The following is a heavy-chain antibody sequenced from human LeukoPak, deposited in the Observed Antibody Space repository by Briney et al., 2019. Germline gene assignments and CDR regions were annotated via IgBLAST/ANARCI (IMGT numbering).Heavy chain of an antibody. CDR3: ARDGIPYQLLFFYYYYYMDV. V-gene: IGHV1-2*02. CDR2: INPNSGGT. J-gene: IGHJ6*03. CDR1: GYTFTVYY. Sequence: ASVTVSCKASGYTFTVYYMHWVRQAPGQGLEWMGLINPNSGGTNYAQKFQGRVTMTRDTSISTAYMELSRLRSDDTAVYYWARDGIPYQLLFFYYYYYMDVWGKGTTVTVSS. D-gene: IGHD2-2*01.